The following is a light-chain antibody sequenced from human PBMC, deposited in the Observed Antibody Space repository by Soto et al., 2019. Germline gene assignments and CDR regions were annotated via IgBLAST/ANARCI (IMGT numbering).Light chain of an antibody. V-gene: IGKV3-20*01. CDR2: GAS. Sequence: EIVLTQSPGTLSLSPGERATLSCRASQSVSSSYLAWYQQKPGQAPRLLIYGASSRDTGIPDRFSGSGSGTDFTLTISRLEPEDFALYYCQQYCSSSSLTVGGGTKVEIK. CDR3: QQYCSSSSLT. J-gene: IGKJ4*01. CDR1: QSVSSSY.